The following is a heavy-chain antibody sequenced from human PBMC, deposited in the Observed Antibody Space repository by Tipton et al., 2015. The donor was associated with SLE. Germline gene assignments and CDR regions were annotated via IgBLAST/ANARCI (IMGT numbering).Heavy chain of an antibody. J-gene: IGHJ4*02. CDR2: IYYSGST. Sequence: GLVKPSQTLSLTCTVSGGSISSGGYYWSWIRQHPGKGLEWIGYIYYSGSTYYNPSLKSRVTISVDTSKNQFSLKLSSVTAADTAVYYCAREGVGGYSYGVPDYWGQGTLVTVSS. CDR3: AREGVGGYSYGVPDY. D-gene: IGHD5-18*01. CDR1: GGSISSGGYY. V-gene: IGHV4-31*03.